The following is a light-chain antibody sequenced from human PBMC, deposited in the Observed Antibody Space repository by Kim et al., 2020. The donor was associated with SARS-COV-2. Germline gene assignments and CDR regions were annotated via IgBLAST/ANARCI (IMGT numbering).Light chain of an antibody. CDR2: TNN. V-gene: IGLV1-47*01. Sequence: QRATISSSRISTNIVSNYLYKYQSPPGTDPNLFSYTNNQRPSGVPDRFSGSKSATAASLAISGPRSEDEADYYCAAWNDSLTGGVFGGGTQLTVL. CDR3: AAWNDSLTGGV. CDR1: STNIVSNY. J-gene: IGLJ3*02.